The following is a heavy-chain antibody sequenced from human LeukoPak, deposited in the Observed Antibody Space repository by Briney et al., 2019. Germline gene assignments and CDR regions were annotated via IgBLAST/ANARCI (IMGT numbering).Heavy chain of an antibody. CDR3: ARNFVGSITSDFDS. Sequence: GGSLRLSCAASGFTFSSYWMHWVRQVPGKGLVWVSRIHGDGTITNYEDSVKGRFTISRDNVRNTLYLLMHSLRAEDTAIYYCARNFVGSITSDFDSWGQGTQVTVSS. CDR1: GFTFSSYW. D-gene: IGHD1-26*01. CDR2: IHGDGTIT. J-gene: IGHJ4*02. V-gene: IGHV3-74*01.